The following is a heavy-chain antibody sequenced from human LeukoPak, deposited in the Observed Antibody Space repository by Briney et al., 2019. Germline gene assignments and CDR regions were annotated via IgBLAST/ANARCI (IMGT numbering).Heavy chain of an antibody. CDR1: GFTFSSYG. Sequence: PGGSLRLSCAASGFTFSSYGMHWVRQAPGKGLKRGAVIWDDGSNKYYADSVKGRFTISRDNSKNTLYLQMNSLRAEDTAVYYCAKDLKWGKYAGYDYWGQGTLVTVSS. J-gene: IGHJ4*02. V-gene: IGHV3-33*06. CDR2: IWDDGSNK. CDR3: AKDLKWGKYAGYDY. D-gene: IGHD1-26*01.